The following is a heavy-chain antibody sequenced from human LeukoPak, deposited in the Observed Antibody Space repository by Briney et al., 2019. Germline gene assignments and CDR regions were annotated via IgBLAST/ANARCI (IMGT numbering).Heavy chain of an antibody. D-gene: IGHD3-10*01. J-gene: IGHJ5*02. V-gene: IGHV4-4*07. CDR2: IYTSGST. CDR1: GGSISSYY. CDR3: ARDLMEITMVQGVIFNWFDP. Sequence: SETLSLTCTVSGGSISSYYWSWIRQPAGKGLEWIGRIYTSGSTNYNPSLKSRVTMSVDTSKNQFSLKLSSVTAADTAVYYCARDLMEITMVQGVIFNWFDPWGQGTLVTVSS.